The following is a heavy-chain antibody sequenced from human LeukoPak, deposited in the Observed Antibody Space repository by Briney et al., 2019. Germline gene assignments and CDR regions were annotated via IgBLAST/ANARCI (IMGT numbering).Heavy chain of an antibody. Sequence: GGSLRLSCAASGFTFSSYGMHWVRQAPGKGLEWVAVISYDGSNKYYADSVKGRFTISRDNSKNTLYLQMNSLRAEDTAVCYCASKMQGDAFDIWGQGTMVTVSS. CDR3: ASKMQGDAFDI. J-gene: IGHJ3*02. CDR2: ISYDGSNK. V-gene: IGHV3-30*03. CDR1: GFTFSSYG.